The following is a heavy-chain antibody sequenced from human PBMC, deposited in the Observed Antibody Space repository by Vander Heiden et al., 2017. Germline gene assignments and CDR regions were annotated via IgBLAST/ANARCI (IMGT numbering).Heavy chain of an antibody. D-gene: IGHD3-16*01. CDR2: INPNSGGT. J-gene: IGHJ5*02. CDR1: GYTFTTYF. Sequence: VSCKASGYTFTTYFIHWVRQAPGQGLEWMGWINPNSGGTKYAQKFQGRVTMTRDTSISTVYMELSRLRSDDTAVYYCAREGGGNWFDPWGHGTLVTVSS. V-gene: IGHV1-2*02. CDR3: AREGGGNWFDP.